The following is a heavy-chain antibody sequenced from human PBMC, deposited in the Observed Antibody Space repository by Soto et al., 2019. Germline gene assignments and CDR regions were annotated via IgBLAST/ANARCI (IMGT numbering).Heavy chain of an antibody. J-gene: IGHJ3*02. D-gene: IGHD1-26*01. CDR2: ISDDGSNK. CDR3: ARDGQGSYYGSGAFDI. V-gene: IGHV3-30-3*01. CDR1: GFTFSSYA. Sequence: QVQLVESGGGVVQPGRSLRLSCAASGFTFSSYAMHWVRQAPVKGLEWVAVISDDGSNKYYADSVKGRFTISRDHSKNTLYLQMHSLRAEDTAVYYCARDGQGSYYGSGAFDIWGQGTMVTVSS.